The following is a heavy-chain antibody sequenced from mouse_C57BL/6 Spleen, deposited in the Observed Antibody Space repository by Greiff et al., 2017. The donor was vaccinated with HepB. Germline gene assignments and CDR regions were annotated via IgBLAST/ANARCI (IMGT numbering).Heavy chain of an antibody. CDR1: GYTFTDYY. Sequence: VQLQQSGPELVKPGASVKISCKASGYTFTDYYMNWVKQSHGKSLEWIGDINPNNGGTSYNQKFKGKATLTVDKSSSTAYMELRSLTSEDSAVYYCARSHSGYFDVWGTGTTVTVSS. CDR2: INPNNGGT. V-gene: IGHV1-26*01. CDR3: ARSHSGYFDV. J-gene: IGHJ1*03.